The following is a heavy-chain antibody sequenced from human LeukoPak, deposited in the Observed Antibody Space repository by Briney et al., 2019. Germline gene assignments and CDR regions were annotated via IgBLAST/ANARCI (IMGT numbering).Heavy chain of an antibody. V-gene: IGHV3-23*01. J-gene: IGHJ3*02. Sequence: PGGSLRLSCAASGFTFSSYAMSWVRQAPGKGLEWVSAISGSGGSTYYADSVKGRFTISRDNSKNTLYLQMNSLRAEDTAVYYCATIVVVTTTRDAFDIWGQGTMVTVSS. D-gene: IGHD3-22*01. CDR3: ATIVVVTTTRDAFDI. CDR1: GFTFSSYA. CDR2: ISGSGGST.